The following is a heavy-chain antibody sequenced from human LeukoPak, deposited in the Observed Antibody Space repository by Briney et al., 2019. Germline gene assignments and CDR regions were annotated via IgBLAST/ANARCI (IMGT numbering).Heavy chain of an antibody. Sequence: PSQTLSLTCTVSGGSISSGGYYWSWIRQHPGKGLEWIGYIYYSGSTYYNPSLKSRVTISVDTSKNQFSLKLSSVTAADTAVYYCARRSGRGMGPFDHWGQGTLVTVSS. CDR2: IYYSGST. D-gene: IGHD3-10*01. J-gene: IGHJ4*02. CDR3: ARRSGRGMGPFDH. CDR1: GGSISSGGYY. V-gene: IGHV4-31*03.